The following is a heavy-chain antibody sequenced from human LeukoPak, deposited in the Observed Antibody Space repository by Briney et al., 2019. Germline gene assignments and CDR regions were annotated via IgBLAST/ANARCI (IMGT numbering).Heavy chain of an antibody. J-gene: IGHJ4*02. D-gene: IGHD1-26*01. Sequence: PGGSLRLSCAASGFTFSSYWMSWVRQAPGKGLEWVANIKQDGSEKYYVDSVKGRFTISRDNAKNSLYLQMNSLRAEDTAVYYFARESGHFGRHLGYCGEGTLVTVSS. V-gene: IGHV3-7*01. CDR3: ARESGHFGRHLGY. CDR2: IKQDGSEK. CDR1: GFTFSSYW.